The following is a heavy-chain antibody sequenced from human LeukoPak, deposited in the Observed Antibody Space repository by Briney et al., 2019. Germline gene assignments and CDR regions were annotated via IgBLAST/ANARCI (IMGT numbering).Heavy chain of an antibody. CDR3: ARDRDPIGYCSGGSCFGLDY. D-gene: IGHD2-15*01. J-gene: IGHJ4*02. V-gene: IGHV1-18*01. CDR2: ISAYNGNT. CDR1: GYTFTSYG. Sequence: GASVEVSCKASGYTFTSYGISWVRQAPGQGLEWMGWISAYNGNTNYAQKLQGRVTMTTDTSTSTAYMELRSLRSDDTAVYYCARDRDPIGYCSGGSCFGLDYWGQGTLVTVSS.